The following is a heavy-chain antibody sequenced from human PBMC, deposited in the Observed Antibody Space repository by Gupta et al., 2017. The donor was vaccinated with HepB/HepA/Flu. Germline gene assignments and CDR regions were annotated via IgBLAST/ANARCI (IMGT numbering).Heavy chain of an antibody. Sequence: EVQLVEFGGGWVEPGGSLRVTCAASGFTFIIAWMNWFRQPPGRGLEYVGRIKSKSNGETTEYSAPVKGRFTISRDDSTNTLYLQMNRLKHEDTAVYYCCAEVPDRGAGEFDYWGQGTLVTVSS. J-gene: IGHJ4*02. CDR3: CAEVPDRGAGEFDY. V-gene: IGHV3-15*01. D-gene: IGHD3-10*01. CDR2: IKSKSNGETT. CDR1: GFTFIIAW.